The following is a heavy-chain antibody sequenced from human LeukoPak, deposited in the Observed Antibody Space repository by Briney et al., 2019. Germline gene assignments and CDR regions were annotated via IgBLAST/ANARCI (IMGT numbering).Heavy chain of an antibody. CDR1: GYTFTSYD. V-gene: IGHV1-69*06. D-gene: IGHD3-22*01. J-gene: IGHJ4*02. CDR3: ARVESYYDSSGYQYYFDY. CDR2: IIPIFGTA. Sequence: GASVKVSCKSSGYTFTSYDVNWVRQAPGQGLEWMGGIIPIFGTANYAQKFQGRVTITADKSTSTAYMELSSLRSEDTAVYYCARVESYYDSSGYQYYFDYWGQGTLVTVSS.